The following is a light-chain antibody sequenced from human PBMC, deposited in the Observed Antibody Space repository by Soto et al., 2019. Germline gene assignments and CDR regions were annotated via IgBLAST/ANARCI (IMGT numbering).Light chain of an antibody. CDR1: QSVSSH. Sequence: EVVLTQSPATLSVSPLERATLSCRASQSVSSHLAWYQQKPGQSPRLLIYDASNRATGIPARFSGSGSGTDFTLTISSLEPEDFAFYFCQQRSHWPTFGQGTRWIS. CDR3: QQRSHWPT. CDR2: DAS. V-gene: IGKV3-11*01. J-gene: IGKJ1*01.